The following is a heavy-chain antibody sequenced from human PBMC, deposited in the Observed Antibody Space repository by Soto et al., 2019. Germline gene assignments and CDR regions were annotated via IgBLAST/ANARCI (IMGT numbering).Heavy chain of an antibody. V-gene: IGHV1-3*01. Sequence: ASVKVSCKASGYTFTSYAMHWVRQAPGQRLGWMGWINAGNGNTKYSQKFQGRVTISSDNSKNTLYLQMNSLRAEDTAVYYCAKGLVGSGSYSPYYYGMDVWGQGTTVTVS. D-gene: IGHD3-10*01. J-gene: IGHJ6*02. CDR2: INAGNGNT. CDR1: GYTFTSYA. CDR3: AKGLVGSGSYSPYYYGMDV.